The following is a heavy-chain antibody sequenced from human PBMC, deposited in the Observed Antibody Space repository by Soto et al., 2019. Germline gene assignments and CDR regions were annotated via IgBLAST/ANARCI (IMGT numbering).Heavy chain of an antibody. Sequence: QVQLVESGGGVVQPGRSLRLSCAASGFTFSSYAMHWVRQAPGKGLEWVAVISYDGSNKYYADSVKGRFTISRDNSKNTLYLQMNSLRAEDTAVYYCARDLSYSGYSDRIDYWGQGTLVTVSS. CDR3: ARDLSYSGYSDRIDY. V-gene: IGHV3-30-3*01. D-gene: IGHD5-12*01. CDR1: GFTFSSYA. CDR2: ISYDGSNK. J-gene: IGHJ4*02.